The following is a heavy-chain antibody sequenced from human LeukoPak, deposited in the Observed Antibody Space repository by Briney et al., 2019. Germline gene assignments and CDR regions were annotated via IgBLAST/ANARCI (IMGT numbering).Heavy chain of an antibody. V-gene: IGHV4-4*02. Sequence: PSGTLSLTCAVSGGSISSNNWWSWVRQPPGKGLEWIGEIFHGGNTNYNPSLMSRVTVSVDKSKNQFSLKLSSVTAADTAVYYCARDPEGSGNWFGTWGQGTLVTVSS. CDR3: ARDPEGSGNWFGT. J-gene: IGHJ5*02. CDR2: IFHGGNT. CDR1: GGSISSNNW. D-gene: IGHD2-15*01.